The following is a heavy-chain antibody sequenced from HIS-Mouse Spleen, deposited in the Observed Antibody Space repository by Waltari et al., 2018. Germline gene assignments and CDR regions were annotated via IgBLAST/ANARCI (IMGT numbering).Heavy chain of an antibody. CDR2: ISWNSGSI. CDR1: GFTFDDYA. V-gene: IGHV3-9*01. CDR3: AKDRSTIFGPYYYYGMDV. J-gene: IGHJ6*02. D-gene: IGHD3-3*01. Sequence: EVQLVESGGGLVQPGRSLRLSCAASGFTFDDYAMPWVRQAPGKGLGWVSGISWNSGSIGYADSVKGRFTISRDNAKNSLYLQMNSLRAEDTALYYCAKDRSTIFGPYYYYGMDVWGQGTTVTVSS.